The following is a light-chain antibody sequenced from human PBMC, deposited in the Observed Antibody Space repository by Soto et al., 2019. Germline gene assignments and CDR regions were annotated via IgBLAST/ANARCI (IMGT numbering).Light chain of an antibody. J-gene: IGKJ4*01. V-gene: IGKV3-11*01. Sequence: EIVLTQFPAPLSLSPGDGATLSCMASQSVSSYLAWYQQKRGQPPRLLIYDSSNRATGIPARFSGSGSGTDCSLIISSLEPEDVAVYYCQQRSNWPLTFGGGTKVDIK. CDR3: QQRSNWPLT. CDR1: QSVSSY. CDR2: DSS.